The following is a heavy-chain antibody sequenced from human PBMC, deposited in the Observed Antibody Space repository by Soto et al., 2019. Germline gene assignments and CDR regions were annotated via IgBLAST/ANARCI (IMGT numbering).Heavy chain of an antibody. CDR1: GGTFSSYA. Sequence: QVQLVQSGAEVKKPGSSVKVSCKASGGTFSSYAISWVRQAPGQGLEWMGGIIPIFGTANYAQKFQGRVTMTADEATRKGYRELSRLRSEDTAVYYCARAVGRSGGGWYFDYWGQGTLVTVSS. CDR2: IIPIFGTA. D-gene: IGHD2-15*01. J-gene: IGHJ4*02. V-gene: IGHV1-69*12. CDR3: ARAVGRSGGGWYFDY.